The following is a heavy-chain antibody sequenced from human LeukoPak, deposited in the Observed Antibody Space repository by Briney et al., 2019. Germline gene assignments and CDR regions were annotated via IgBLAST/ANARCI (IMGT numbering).Heavy chain of an antibody. CDR3: ARHESSSGYLGAFDI. CDR2: VYPGDSDT. Sequence: GEFLKISCQASGYSFTNYWIAWVRQGPGKGLEWIGIVYPGDSDTRYSPSLQGQVNISADKSITTAYMQWSSLNASDTAMYYCARHESSSGYLGAFDIWGQGTMVTVSS. J-gene: IGHJ3*02. D-gene: IGHD3-22*01. V-gene: IGHV5-51*01. CDR1: GYSFTNYW.